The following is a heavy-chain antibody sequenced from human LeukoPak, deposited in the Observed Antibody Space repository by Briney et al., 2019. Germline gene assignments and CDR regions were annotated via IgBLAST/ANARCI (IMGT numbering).Heavy chain of an antibody. D-gene: IGHD6-19*01. CDR3: ARGGGIAVASVDP. Sequence: PSETLSLTCTVSGGSISSSSYYWGWIRQPPGKGLEWIGSIYYSGSTNYNPSLKSRVTISVDTSKNQFSLKLSSVTAADTAVYYCARGGGIAVASVDPWGQGTLVTVSS. V-gene: IGHV4-39*07. CDR2: IYYSGST. CDR1: GGSISSSSYY. J-gene: IGHJ5*02.